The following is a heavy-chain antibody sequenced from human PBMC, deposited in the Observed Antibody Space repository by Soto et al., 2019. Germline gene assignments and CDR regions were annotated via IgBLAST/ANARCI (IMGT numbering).Heavy chain of an antibody. V-gene: IGHV1-69*13. D-gene: IGHD4-4*01. CDR3: ARGALTTLAYYYGMDV. Sequence: GDSVKVACKASGGTFSSYTMSWVRQAPGQGLEWMGGIIPIFGTTTYAHKFQGRVTITADESTSTVYMELSSLRGEDTAVYYCARGALTTLAYYYGMDVWGQGTTVTVSS. J-gene: IGHJ6*02. CDR1: GGTFSSYT. CDR2: IIPIFGTT.